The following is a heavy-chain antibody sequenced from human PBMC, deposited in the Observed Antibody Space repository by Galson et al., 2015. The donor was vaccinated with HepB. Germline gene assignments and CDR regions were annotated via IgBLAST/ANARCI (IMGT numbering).Heavy chain of an antibody. CDR2: INAGNGNT. CDR1: GYTFTSYA. V-gene: IGHV1-3*01. D-gene: IGHD6-13*01. CDR3: ARDWGESSWSVYYYYGMDV. J-gene: IGHJ6*02. Sequence: SVKVSCKASGYTFTSYAMHWVRQAPGQRLEWMGWINAGNGNTKYSQKFQGRVTITRDTSASTAYMELSSLRSDDTAVYYCARDWGESSWSVYYYYGMDVWGQGTTVTVSS.